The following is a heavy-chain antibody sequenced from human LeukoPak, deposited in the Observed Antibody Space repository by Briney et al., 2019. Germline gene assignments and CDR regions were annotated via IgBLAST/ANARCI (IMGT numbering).Heavy chain of an antibody. D-gene: IGHD3-10*01. CDR1: GGSISSSSYY. J-gene: IGHJ6*03. Sequence: SETLSLTCTVSGGSISSSSYYWGWIRQPPGKGLEWIGSMSYSGSTYYNPSLKSRVTISVDTSKKQFSLKLNSVTAADTAVYSCARGITRNYMDVWGKGTTVTVSS. CDR2: MSYSGST. CDR3: ARGITRNYMDV. V-gene: IGHV4-39*07.